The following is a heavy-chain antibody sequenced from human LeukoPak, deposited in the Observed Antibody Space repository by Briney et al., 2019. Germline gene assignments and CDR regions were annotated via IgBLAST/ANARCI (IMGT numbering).Heavy chain of an antibody. V-gene: IGHV3-21*01. CDR3: VRLRGSSRWFQLPEFDY. Sequence: GGSLRLSCAASGFTFSIYAMSWVRQAPGKGLEWVSSITSSSYMYYADSVKGRFTISRDNAKNSLYLQMNSLRAEDTAVYYCVRLRGSSRWFQLPEFDYWGQGTLVTVSS. D-gene: IGHD6-13*01. CDR2: ITSSSYM. J-gene: IGHJ4*02. CDR1: GFTFSIYA.